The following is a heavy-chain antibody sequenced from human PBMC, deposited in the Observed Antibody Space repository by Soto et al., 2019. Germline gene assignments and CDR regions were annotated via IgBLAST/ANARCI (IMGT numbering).Heavy chain of an antibody. CDR3: AREPFGYCSSTSCYPFDY. D-gene: IGHD2-2*03. CDR2: ISAYNGNT. J-gene: IGHJ4*02. CDR1: GYTFTSYV. V-gene: IGHV1-18*04. Sequence: GASVKVSCKASGYTFTSYVISWVRQAPGQGLEWMGWISAYNGNTNYAQKLQGRVTMTTDTSTSTAYMELRSLRSDDTAVYYCAREPFGYCSSTSCYPFDYWGQGTLVTVSS.